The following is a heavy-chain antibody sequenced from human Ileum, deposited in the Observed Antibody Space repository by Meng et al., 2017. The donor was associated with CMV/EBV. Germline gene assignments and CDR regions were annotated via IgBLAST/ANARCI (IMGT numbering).Heavy chain of an antibody. Sequence: GESLKISCAASGFTFSDYYMSWIRQAPGKGLEWVSYISSSGSTIYYADSVKGRFTISRDNAKNSLYLQMNTLRADDTAVYYCARARGSGRGVWGQGTTVTVSS. J-gene: IGHJ6*02. V-gene: IGHV3-11*01. CDR2: ISSSGSTI. CDR1: GFTFSDYY. D-gene: IGHD3-10*01. CDR3: ARARGSGRGV.